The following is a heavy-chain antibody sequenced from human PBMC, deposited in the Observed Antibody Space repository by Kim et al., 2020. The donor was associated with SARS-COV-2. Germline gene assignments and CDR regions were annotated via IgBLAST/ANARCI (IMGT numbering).Heavy chain of an antibody. CDR1: GFTFSSYS. CDR3: ARVADPAAPSANFDY. CDR2: ISSSSSYI. J-gene: IGHJ4*02. Sequence: GGSLRLSCAASGFTFSSYSMNWVRQAPGKGLEWVSSISSSSSYIYYADSVKGRFTISRDNAKNSLYLQMNSLRAEDTAVYYCARVADPAAPSANFDYWGQGTLVTVSS. V-gene: IGHV3-21*01. D-gene: IGHD6-13*01.